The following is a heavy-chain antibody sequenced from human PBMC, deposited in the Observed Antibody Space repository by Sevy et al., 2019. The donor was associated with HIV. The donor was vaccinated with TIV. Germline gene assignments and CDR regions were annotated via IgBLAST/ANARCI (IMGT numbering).Heavy chain of an antibody. V-gene: IGHV3-15*01. J-gene: IGHJ1*01. CDR1: GFTFADAW. D-gene: IGHD2-21*01. CDR2: IKSKADGGTA. CDR3: TTDAGAIPRYALQH. Sequence: GGSLRLSCAASGFTFADAWMTWVRQAPGKGLEWVGRIKSKADGGTADYPAPAKARFTISRDDSKNTLYLQRNSLNTEDTAVYYCTTDAGAIPRYALQHWGQGTLVTVSS.